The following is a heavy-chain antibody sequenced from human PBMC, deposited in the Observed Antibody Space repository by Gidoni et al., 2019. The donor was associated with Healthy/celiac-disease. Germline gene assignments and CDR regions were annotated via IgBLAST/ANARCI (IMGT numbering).Heavy chain of an antibody. CDR2: IYYSGST. V-gene: IGHV4-59*08. Sequence: QVQLQESVPGLVKPSETLSLTCTVSGGSISSYYWSWIRQPPGKGLEWIGYIYYSGSTNYNPSLKSRVTISVDTSKNQFSLKLSSVTAADTAVYYCARHDYGDYAGWVGGQGTLVTVSS. J-gene: IGHJ4*02. CDR1: GGSISSYY. CDR3: ARHDYGDYAGWV. D-gene: IGHD4-17*01.